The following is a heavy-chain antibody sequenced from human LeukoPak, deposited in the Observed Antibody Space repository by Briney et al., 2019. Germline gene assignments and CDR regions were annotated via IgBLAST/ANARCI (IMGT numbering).Heavy chain of an antibody. CDR2: ISRSSSYI. Sequence: PGGSLRLACAVSGFTFSSYSMNRVRQAPGKGLEWVSSISRSSSYIYYADSVKGRFTISRDNAKNSLYLQMHSLRAEDTAVYYCARAASRDSNYYMDVWGKGTTVTASS. V-gene: IGHV3-21*01. CDR3: ARAASRDSNYYMDV. D-gene: IGHD4-11*01. CDR1: GFTFSSYS. J-gene: IGHJ6*03.